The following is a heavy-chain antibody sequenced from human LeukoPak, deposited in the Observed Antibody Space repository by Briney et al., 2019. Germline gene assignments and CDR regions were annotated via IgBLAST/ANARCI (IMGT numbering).Heavy chain of an antibody. CDR3: TSTRYYYDSVRPFDI. Sequence: QAGGSLRLSCAASGFTFSGSAMHWVRQASGKGLEWVGRIRSKANSYATAYAASVKGRFTISRDDSKNTAYLQMNSLKTEDTAVYYCTSTRYYYDSVRPFDIRGQGTMVTVSS. CDR2: IRSKANSYAT. V-gene: IGHV3-73*01. J-gene: IGHJ3*02. D-gene: IGHD3-22*01. CDR1: GFTFSGSA.